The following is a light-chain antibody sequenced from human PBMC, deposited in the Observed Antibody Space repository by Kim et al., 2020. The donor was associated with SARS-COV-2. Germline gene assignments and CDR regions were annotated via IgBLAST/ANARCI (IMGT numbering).Light chain of an antibody. CDR3: QQYGSSAPYT. J-gene: IGKJ2*01. CDR1: QSVRNNY. V-gene: IGKV3-20*01. Sequence: SPGERVILSCRASQSVRNNYLAWYQQKPGQAPRLPIYEATSRVTGIPDRFSGSGSGTDFTLTISSLKPEDFAVYYCQQYGSSAPYTFGQGTKLEI. CDR2: EAT.